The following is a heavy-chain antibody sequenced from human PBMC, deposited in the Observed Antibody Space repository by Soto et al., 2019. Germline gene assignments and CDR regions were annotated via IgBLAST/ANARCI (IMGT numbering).Heavy chain of an antibody. CDR1: GGTIRSNA. Sequence: QVQLVQSGAEVKKPGSSVRVSCKASGGTIRSNAIGWVRQAPGQGLEWMGGNIPLLGTIFYAQKFQGRATISADEVTNTAYRELSSLRSEDTAVYYCARDKGGGASGIFDCWGQGTLVTVSS. D-gene: IGHD3-16*01. V-gene: IGHV1-69*11. CDR3: ARDKGGGASGIFDC. J-gene: IGHJ4*02. CDR2: NIPLLGTI.